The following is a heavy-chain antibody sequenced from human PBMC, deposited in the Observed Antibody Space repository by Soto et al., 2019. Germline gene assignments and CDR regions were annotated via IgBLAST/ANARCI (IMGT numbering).Heavy chain of an antibody. Sequence: QPGGSLRLSCAASGFTFSSYWMSWVRQAPGKGLEWVAIINQYGSEKFYVDSVRGRFTMSRDNAKNSLYLQLNSLRAEDTAVYYCVRGYSDYDDYFDYWGQGTLVPVSS. CDR2: INQYGSEK. CDR1: GFTFSSYW. J-gene: IGHJ4*02. CDR3: VRGYSDYDDYFDY. V-gene: IGHV3-7*03. D-gene: IGHD5-12*01.